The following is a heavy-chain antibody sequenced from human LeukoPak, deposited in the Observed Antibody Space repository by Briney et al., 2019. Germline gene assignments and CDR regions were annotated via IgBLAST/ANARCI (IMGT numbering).Heavy chain of an antibody. D-gene: IGHD5-18*01. J-gene: IGHJ4*02. CDR2: INPNSGGT. V-gene: IGHV1-2*02. Sequence: ASVKVSCKASGYTFTGYYMHWVRQAPGQGLEWVGWINPNSGGTNFAQKSQGRVTMTRDTSISTDYMELTRLRSDDTAVYYCARGKSYGDFDYWGQGTLVTVSS. CDR1: GYTFTGYY. CDR3: ARGKSYGDFDY.